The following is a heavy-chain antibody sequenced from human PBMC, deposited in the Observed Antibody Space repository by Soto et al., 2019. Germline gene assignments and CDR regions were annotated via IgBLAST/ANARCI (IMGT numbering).Heavy chain of an antibody. J-gene: IGHJ3*02. V-gene: IGHV4-34*01. Sequence: TSETLSLTCAFYGGSFSGYYWSWICQPPGKGLEWIGEISHSGSTNYNPSLKSRVTISVDRSKNQFSLKLNSVTAADTAVYYCARGRSVAADRQGVAFDIWGQGTMVTVSS. CDR1: GGSFSGYY. CDR2: ISHSGST. CDR3: ARGRSVAADRQGVAFDI. D-gene: IGHD6-25*01.